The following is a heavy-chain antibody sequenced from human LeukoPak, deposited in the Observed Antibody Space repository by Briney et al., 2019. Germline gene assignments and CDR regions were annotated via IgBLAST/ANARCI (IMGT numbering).Heavy chain of an antibody. Sequence: SETLSLTCTVSGGSISSYYWRWIRQPAGKGLEWIGRIYTSGSTNYNPSLKSRVTMSVDTSKNQFSLKLSSVTAADTAVYYCARVGCTNGVCYDFDYWGQGTLVTVSS. CDR2: IYTSGST. D-gene: IGHD2-8*01. CDR3: ARVGCTNGVCYDFDY. J-gene: IGHJ4*02. V-gene: IGHV4-4*07. CDR1: GGSISSYY.